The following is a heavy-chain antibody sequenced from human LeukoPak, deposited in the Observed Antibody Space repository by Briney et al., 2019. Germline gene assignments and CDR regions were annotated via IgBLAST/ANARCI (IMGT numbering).Heavy chain of an antibody. CDR1: GFTFSSYA. CDR2: ISSSSSTI. J-gene: IGHJ4*02. CDR3: ARDATRGIDY. V-gene: IGHV3-48*04. Sequence: PGGSLRLSCVASGFTFSSYAMSWVRQAPGKGLEWVSYISSSSSTISYADSVKGRFTISRDNAKNSLYLQMNSLRAEDTAVYYCARDATRGIDYWGQGTLVTVSS.